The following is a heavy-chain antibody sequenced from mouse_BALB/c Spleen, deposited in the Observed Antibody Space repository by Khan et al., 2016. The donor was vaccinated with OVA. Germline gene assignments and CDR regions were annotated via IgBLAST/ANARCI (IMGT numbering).Heavy chain of an antibody. D-gene: IGHD2-1*01. Sequence: EVELVESGGGLVKPGGSLKLSCAASGFTFSTYAMSWVRQTPERRLEWVATVNSDGDYTFYPDNVTGRFTISRDNAKNTLYLQMSSLRSEDTAMYYCARSAYGNVAYWGQGTLVTVSA. V-gene: IGHV5-9-3*01. CDR3: ARSAYGNVAY. CDR1: GFTFSTYA. J-gene: IGHJ3*01. CDR2: VNSDGDYT.